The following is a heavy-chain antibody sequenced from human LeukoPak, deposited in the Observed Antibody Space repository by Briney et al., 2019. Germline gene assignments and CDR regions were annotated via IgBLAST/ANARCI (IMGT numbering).Heavy chain of an antibody. CDR3: ARDGGRSSEDY. V-gene: IGHV3-30-3*01. CDR1: GFPFSSFA. D-gene: IGHD3-16*01. J-gene: IGHJ4*02. CDR2: ISYDGSNK. Sequence: ERSLRLSCAASGFPFSSFAMHWVRQAPGKGLEWVAFISYDGSNKYYADSVRGRFSISRDNSKNTLHLQMNSLRTEDTAVYYCARDGGRSSEDYWGQGTLVTVSS.